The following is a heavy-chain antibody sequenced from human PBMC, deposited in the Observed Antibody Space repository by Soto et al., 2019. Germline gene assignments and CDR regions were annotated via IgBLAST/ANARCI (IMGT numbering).Heavy chain of an antibody. CDR3: IAAPDPIDY. D-gene: IGHD6-13*01. Sequence: EVQLVESGGGVVQPGGSLKLSCAASGFTFSGSAMHWVRQASGKGLEWVGRIRSKANSYATAYAASVKGRFTISRDDSKNTAYLQMNSLKTEDTAVYYCIAAPDPIDYWGQGTLVNVSS. V-gene: IGHV3-73*01. J-gene: IGHJ4*02. CDR1: GFTFSGSA. CDR2: IRSKANSYAT.